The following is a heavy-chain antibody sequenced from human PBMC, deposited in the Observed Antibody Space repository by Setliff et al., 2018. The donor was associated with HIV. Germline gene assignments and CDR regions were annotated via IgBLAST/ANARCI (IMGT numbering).Heavy chain of an antibody. V-gene: IGHV3-73*01. CDR1: GFTFSGSA. D-gene: IGHD3-3*01. CDR3: TGRRYDFWSGYSDDAFDI. CDR2: IRSKPNNYAT. Sequence: HPGGSLRLSCAASGFTFSGSAMHWVRQASGKGLEWVGRIRSKPNNYATAYAASVRGRFTIFRDDSKSTAYLQMNSLKTEDTAVYYCTGRRYDFWSGYSDDAFDIWGQGTMVTVSS. J-gene: IGHJ3*02.